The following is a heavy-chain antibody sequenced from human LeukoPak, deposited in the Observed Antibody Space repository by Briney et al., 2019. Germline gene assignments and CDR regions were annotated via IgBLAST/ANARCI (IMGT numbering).Heavy chain of an antibody. CDR1: GFTFSSYG. CDR3: AKAEEGYDSSGYYEDY. V-gene: IGHV3-30*18. CDR2: ISYDGSNK. D-gene: IGHD3-22*01. Sequence: PGTSLRLSCAASGFTFSSYGMHWVRQAPGKGLEWVAVISYDGSNKYYADSVKGRFTISRDNSKNTLYLQMNSLRAEDTAVYYCAKAEEGYDSSGYYEDYWGQGTLVTVSS. J-gene: IGHJ4*02.